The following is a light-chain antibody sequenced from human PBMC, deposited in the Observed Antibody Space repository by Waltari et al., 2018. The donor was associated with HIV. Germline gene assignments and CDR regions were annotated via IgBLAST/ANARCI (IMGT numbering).Light chain of an antibody. J-gene: IGKJ4*01. CDR3: QQNYITPLT. V-gene: IGKV1-39*01. Sequence: DIQMTQSPSSLSASVGDRVTITCRASQSISTYLNWYQQKPGKAPKPLIYAASKLQSGVPSRFSGSGSGTDFTLTISSLQPEDSATYYCQQNYITPLTFGGGAKVEIK. CDR2: AAS. CDR1: QSISTY.